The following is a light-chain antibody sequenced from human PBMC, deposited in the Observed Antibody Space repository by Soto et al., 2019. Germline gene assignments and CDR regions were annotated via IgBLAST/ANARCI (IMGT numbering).Light chain of an antibody. Sequence: EIVLTQSPATLSLSPGERSTLSCRASQSVSRYLAWYQQKPGQAPRLLIYDASNRATGIPDRFSGGGSGTDFTLTISSLEPEDFAVYYCQQRSNLPPTFGQGTRLEIK. J-gene: IGKJ5*01. CDR3: QQRSNLPPT. CDR1: QSVSRY. CDR2: DAS. V-gene: IGKV3-11*01.